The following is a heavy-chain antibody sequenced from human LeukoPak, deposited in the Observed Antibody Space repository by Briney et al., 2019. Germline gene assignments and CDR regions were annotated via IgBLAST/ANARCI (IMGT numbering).Heavy chain of an antibody. Sequence: ASVKVSCKASGYTFTSYDINWVRQATGQGREWMGWMNPNSGNTGYAQKFEGRVTMTRNTSISTAYMELSSLRSEDTAVYYCAGATPKSPIVATITKGDYWGQGTLVTVSS. J-gene: IGHJ4*02. CDR2: MNPNSGNT. CDR3: AGATPKSPIVATITKGDY. V-gene: IGHV1-8*01. D-gene: IGHD5-12*01. CDR1: GYTFTSYD.